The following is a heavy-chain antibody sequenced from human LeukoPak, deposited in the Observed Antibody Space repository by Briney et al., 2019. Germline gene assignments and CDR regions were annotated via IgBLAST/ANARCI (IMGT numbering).Heavy chain of an antibody. CDR1: GFTLSDYY. V-gene: IGHV3-11*01. Sequence: GGSLRLSCEASGFTLSDYYMSWIRQAPGKGLEWISYISSSGGSTYYPDSVKGRFTISRDNSKNTLYLQMNSLRAEDTAVYYCAKDRGYSYGKGYFDYWGQGTLVTVSS. CDR2: ISSSGGST. D-gene: IGHD5-18*01. CDR3: AKDRGYSYGKGYFDY. J-gene: IGHJ4*02.